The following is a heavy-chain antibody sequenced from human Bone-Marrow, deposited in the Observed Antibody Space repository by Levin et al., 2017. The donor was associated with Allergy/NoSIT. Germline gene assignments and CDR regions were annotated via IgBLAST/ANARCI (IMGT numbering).Heavy chain of an antibody. CDR3: TAGTGRSDFDY. Sequence: GGSLRLSCEASEFTFSNAWMSWVRQAPGKGLEWVGRIKSKTDGGTTDYAAPVKGRFTISRDESKNTLYLQMNSLETEDTAVYYCTAGTGRSDFDYWGQGTLVTVSS. CDR2: IKSKTDGGTT. V-gene: IGHV3-15*01. D-gene: IGHD1-14*01. J-gene: IGHJ4*02. CDR1: EFTFSNAW.